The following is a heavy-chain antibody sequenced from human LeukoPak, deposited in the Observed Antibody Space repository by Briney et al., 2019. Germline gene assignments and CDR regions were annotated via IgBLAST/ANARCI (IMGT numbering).Heavy chain of an antibody. CDR1: SGSISSFF. D-gene: IGHD2-2*02. Sequence: SETLSLTCTVSSGSISSFFWSWVRQPPGKGLEHIGYTYSSGSTNYSPSLKSRVTISLDTSKNQVSLNLSSVTPADTAVYYCAKSPTGYCRGTNCYNGFQYHGSDVWGPGTTVTVSS. CDR2: TYSSGST. CDR3: AKSPTGYCRGTNCYNGFQYHGSDV. V-gene: IGHV4-4*09. J-gene: IGHJ6*02.